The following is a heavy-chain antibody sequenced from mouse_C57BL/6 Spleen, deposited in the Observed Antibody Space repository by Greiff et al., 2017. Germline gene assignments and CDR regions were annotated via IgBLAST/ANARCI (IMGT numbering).Heavy chain of an antibody. J-gene: IGHJ3*01. V-gene: IGHV1-15*01. CDR1: GYTFTDYE. Sequence: VQLVESGAELVRPGASVTLSCKASGYTFTDYEMHWVKQTPVHGLEWIGAIDPETGGTAYNQKFKGKAILTADKSSSTAYMELRSLTSEDSAVYYCTSIGDYYGSSYVWFAYWGQGTLVTVSA. D-gene: IGHD1-1*01. CDR2: IDPETGGT. CDR3: TSIGDYYGSSYVWFAY.